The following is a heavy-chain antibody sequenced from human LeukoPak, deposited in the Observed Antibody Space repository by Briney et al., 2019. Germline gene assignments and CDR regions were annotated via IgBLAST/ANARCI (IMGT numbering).Heavy chain of an antibody. CDR1: GGSIRSSSYY. J-gene: IGHJ4*02. CDR2: IYYSGST. V-gene: IGHV4-39*01. D-gene: IGHD3-10*01. CDR3: ARRPEVVQFGEDDY. Sequence: SETLSLTCTVSGGSIRSSSYYWGWIRQPPGKGLEWIGSIYYSGSTYHNPSLKSRVTISVDTSKNQFSLKLSSVTAADTAVYYCARRPEVVQFGEDDYWGQGTLVTVSS.